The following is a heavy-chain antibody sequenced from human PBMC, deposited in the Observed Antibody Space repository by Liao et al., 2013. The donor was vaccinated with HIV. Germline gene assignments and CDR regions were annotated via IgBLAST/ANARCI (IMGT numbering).Heavy chain of an antibody. Sequence: QVQLQESGPGLVKPSQTLSLTCTVSGDSISSGSYYWSWIRQPAGKGLEWIGRIYTTGNTNYNPSLKSRVTISVDRSKNQFSLRLSSVTAADTAVYYCAREWWADDYGDFYYMDVWGKGTTVTVSS. CDR3: AREWWADDYGDFYYMDV. V-gene: IGHV4-61*02. J-gene: IGHJ6*03. CDR2: IYTTGNT. D-gene: IGHD4-17*01. CDR1: GDSISSGSYY.